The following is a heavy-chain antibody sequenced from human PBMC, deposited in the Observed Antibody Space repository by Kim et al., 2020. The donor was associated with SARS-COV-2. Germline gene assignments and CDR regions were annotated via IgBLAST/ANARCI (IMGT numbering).Heavy chain of an antibody. J-gene: IGHJ4*02. V-gene: IGHV4-34*01. CDR3: ASGHYYDSSDNQNYFDY. D-gene: IGHD3-22*01. Sequence: SQTLSLTCAVYGGSFSGYYWSWIRQPPGKGLEWIGEINHSGSTNYNPSLKSRVTISVDTSKNQFSLKLSSVTAADTAVYYCASGHYYDSSDNQNYFDYWGQGTLVTVSS. CDR2: INHSGST. CDR1: GGSFSGYY.